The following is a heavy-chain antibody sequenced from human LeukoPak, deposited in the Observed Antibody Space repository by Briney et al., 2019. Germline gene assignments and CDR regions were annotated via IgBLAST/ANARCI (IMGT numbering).Heavy chain of an antibody. CDR2: IYSGGST. CDR1: GFTVSSNY. V-gene: IGHV3-53*01. CDR3: ARTPYGAHFDY. D-gene: IGHD4-17*01. J-gene: IGHJ4*02. Sequence: GRSLRLSCAASGFTVSSNYMSWVRQAPGKGLEWVSVIYSGGSTYYADSVKGRFTISRDNSKNTLYLQMNSLRAEDTAVYYCARTPYGAHFDYWGQGTLVTVSS.